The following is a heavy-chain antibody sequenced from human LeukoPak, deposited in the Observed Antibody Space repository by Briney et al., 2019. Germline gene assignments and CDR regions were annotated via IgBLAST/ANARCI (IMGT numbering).Heavy chain of an antibody. CDR1: GFTFSSYS. CDR2: ISSSSSTI. CDR3: ARDDGSGYYFDI. Sequence: GGSLRLSCAASGFTFSSYSMNWVRQAPGKGLEWVSYISSSSSTIYYADSVKGRFTISRDNAENSLYLQMSSLRAEDTAVYYCARDDGSGYYFDIWGQGTMVTVSS. V-gene: IGHV3-48*01. J-gene: IGHJ3*02. D-gene: IGHD3-3*01.